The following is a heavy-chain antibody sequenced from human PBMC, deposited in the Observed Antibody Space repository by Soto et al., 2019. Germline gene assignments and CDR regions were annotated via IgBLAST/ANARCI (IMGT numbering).Heavy chain of an antibody. J-gene: IGHJ4*02. CDR2: IYYSGST. CDR1: GGSISSSSYY. Sequence: SETLSLTCTVSGGSISSSSYYWGWIRQPPGKGLEWIGSIYYSGSTYYNPSLKSRVTISVDTSKNQFSLKLSSVTAADTAVYYGARNEAQDHFDDWGQGTRVTVSS. V-gene: IGHV4-39*01. CDR3: ARNEAQDHFDD.